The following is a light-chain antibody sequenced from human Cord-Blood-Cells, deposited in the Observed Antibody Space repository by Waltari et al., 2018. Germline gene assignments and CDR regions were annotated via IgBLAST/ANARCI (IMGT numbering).Light chain of an antibody. CDR2: GAS. Sequence: EIVMTQSPATLSVSPGERATLPCRASQSVSSNLAWYQQKPGQAPRLLIYGASTRATGIPARFNDSGYGTEYTLTLSNLQSEHFAVYYCQQYKNWYTFRQGNKLEIK. V-gene: IGKV3-15*01. J-gene: IGKJ2*01. CDR3: QQYKNWYT. CDR1: QSVSSN.